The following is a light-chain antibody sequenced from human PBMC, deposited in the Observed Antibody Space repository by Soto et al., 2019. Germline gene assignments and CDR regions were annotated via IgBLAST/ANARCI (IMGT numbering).Light chain of an antibody. J-gene: IGKJ2*01. V-gene: IGKV1-33*01. CDR3: QQYDNLPYT. CDR2: DAS. Sequence: DIQTTQSPSSLSASVGDRVTITCQASQDISNYLNWYQQKPGKAPKLLIYDASNLETGVPSRFSGSGSVTDFTFTISSLQPEDSATYYCQQYDNLPYTFGQGTNLEIK. CDR1: QDISNY.